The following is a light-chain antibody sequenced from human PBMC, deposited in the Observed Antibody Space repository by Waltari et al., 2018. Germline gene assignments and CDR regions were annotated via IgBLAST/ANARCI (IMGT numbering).Light chain of an antibody. CDR1: NIGSKN. Sequence: SYVVTQSPSVSVAPGETARITCGGDNIGSKNVHWYQQRPGQAPVLVISYDRDRPSGIPERVSGSNSGNTATLTISWFEADDEADYYCLVWHSTTDHPGVFGGGTKLTVL. CDR3: LVWHSTTDHPGV. V-gene: IGLV3-21*04. CDR2: YDR. J-gene: IGLJ2*01.